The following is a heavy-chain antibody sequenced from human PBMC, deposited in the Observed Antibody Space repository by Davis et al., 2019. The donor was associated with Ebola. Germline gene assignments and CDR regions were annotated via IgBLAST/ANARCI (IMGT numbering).Heavy chain of an antibody. Sequence: GESLKISCAASGFTFSSYAMHWVRQAPGKGLEWVAVMSYDGSNKYYADSVKGRFTIARDNSKNTLYLQMNSLRLDDTAIYFCAKGVGQPGPFDYWGQGTLV. J-gene: IGHJ4*02. CDR2: MSYDGSNK. D-gene: IGHD1-14*01. CDR1: GFTFSSYA. CDR3: AKGVGQPGPFDY. V-gene: IGHV3-30*14.